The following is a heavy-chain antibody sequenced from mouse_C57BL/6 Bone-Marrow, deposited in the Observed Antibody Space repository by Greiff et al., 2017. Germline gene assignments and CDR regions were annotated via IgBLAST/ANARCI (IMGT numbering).Heavy chain of an antibody. CDR1: GYAFSSYW. Sequence: QVQLKQSGAELVKPGASVKISCKASGYAFSSYWMNWVKQRPGKGLEWIGQIYPGDGDTNYNGKFKGKATLTADKSSSTAYMQLSSLTSEDSAVYFCARLCNSYAMDYWGQGTSVTVSS. J-gene: IGHJ4*01. V-gene: IGHV1-80*01. CDR2: IYPGDGDT. D-gene: IGHD2-1*01. CDR3: ARLCNSYAMDY.